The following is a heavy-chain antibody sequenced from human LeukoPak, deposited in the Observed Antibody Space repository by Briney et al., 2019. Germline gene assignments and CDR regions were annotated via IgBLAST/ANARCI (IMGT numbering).Heavy chain of an antibody. CDR3: ARHGFRSFTQPFDY. J-gene: IGHJ4*02. CDR1: GGSIINYY. Sequence: SETLSLTCTVSGGSIINYYWSWMRQTPGKGLEWVGYIYSSGITDYNPSLKSRVTISLDTSKNQFSLKLTSVTAADTAVYYCARHGFRSFTQPFDYWGQGTLVTVSS. CDR2: IYSSGIT. D-gene: IGHD2-21*01. V-gene: IGHV4-59*08.